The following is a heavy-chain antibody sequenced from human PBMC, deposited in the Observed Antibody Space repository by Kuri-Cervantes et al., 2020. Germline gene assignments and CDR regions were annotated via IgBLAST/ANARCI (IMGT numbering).Heavy chain of an antibody. Sequence: GSLRLSCTVSGGSISSYYWSWIRQPPGKGLEWIGCTYYSGSTNYNPSLKSRVTMSLDTSKNQLSLKLSSVTAADTAVYYCATTADSSGYYLNFYYWGQRTQVTVSS. V-gene: IGHV4-59*01. CDR2: TYYSGST. CDR3: ATTADSSGYYLNFYY. CDR1: GGSISSYY. D-gene: IGHD3-22*01. J-gene: IGHJ4*02.